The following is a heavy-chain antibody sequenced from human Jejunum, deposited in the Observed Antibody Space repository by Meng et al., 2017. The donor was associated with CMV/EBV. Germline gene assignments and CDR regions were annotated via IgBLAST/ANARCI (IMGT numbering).Heavy chain of an antibody. CDR2: INTNTGNP. J-gene: IGHJ4*02. V-gene: IGHV7-4-1*02. CDR3: ARKSHYFGSGSSYSPGDY. Sequence: YTLTSYGMNWVRQAPGLGLEWMGWINTNTGNPTYAQGFTGRFVFSLDTSVSTAYLQISSLKAEDTAVYFCARKSHYFGSGSSYSPGDYWGQGTLVTVSS. CDR1: YTLTSYG. D-gene: IGHD3-10*01.